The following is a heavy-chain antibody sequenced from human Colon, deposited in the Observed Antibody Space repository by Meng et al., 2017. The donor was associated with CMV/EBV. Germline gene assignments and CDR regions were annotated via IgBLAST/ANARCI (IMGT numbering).Heavy chain of an antibody. CDR2: IRGSSDGT. D-gene: IGHD4-17*01. J-gene: IGHJ5*02. CDR1: EFTVSDYA. CDR3: TKKAQYGDYRQWFDP. Sequence: SEFTVSDYAMSWVRQSPGKGLEWVSTIRGSSDGTFYADSVKGRFTISRDNSKNMLYLQMNSLRAEDTAQYYCTKKAQYGDYRQWFDPWGQGTLVTVSS. V-gene: IGHV3-23*01.